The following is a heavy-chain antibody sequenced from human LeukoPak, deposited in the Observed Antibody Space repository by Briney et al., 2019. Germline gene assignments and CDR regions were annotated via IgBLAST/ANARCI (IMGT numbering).Heavy chain of an antibody. V-gene: IGHV3-23*01. CDR2: ISDSGGNM. D-gene: IGHD1-26*01. CDR1: GFTFSSYA. CDR3: AKDKSGGWELLRDHDAFDI. Sequence: GGSLRLSCEASGFTFSSYAMSWVRQAPGKGLEWVSSISDSGGNMYYADSVKGRFTISRDNSKNTLYLQMNSLRAEDTALYYCAKDKSGGWELLRDHDAFDIWGQGTMVTVSS. J-gene: IGHJ3*02.